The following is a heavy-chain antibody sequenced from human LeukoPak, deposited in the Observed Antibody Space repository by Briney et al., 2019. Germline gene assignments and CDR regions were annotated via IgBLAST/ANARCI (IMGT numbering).Heavy chain of an antibody. CDR1: GGSISSYY. CDR2: IYYSGST. V-gene: IGHV4-59*12. D-gene: IGHD3-22*01. Sequence: PSETLSLTCTVPGGSISSYYWSWIRQPPGKGLEWIGSIYYSGSTYYNPSLKSRVTISVDTSKNQFSLKLSSVTAADTAVHYCARASYYYDSSGHSTFYYFDYWGQGILVTVSS. J-gene: IGHJ4*02. CDR3: ARASYYYDSSGHSTFYYFDY.